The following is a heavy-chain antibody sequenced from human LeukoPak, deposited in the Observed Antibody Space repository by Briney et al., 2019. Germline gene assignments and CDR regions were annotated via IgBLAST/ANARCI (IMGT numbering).Heavy chain of an antibody. D-gene: IGHD3-9*01. V-gene: IGHV3-74*01. CDR3: AKEAVDVRYFDWTYPKGAFDI. CDR1: GFTFSSYW. CDR2: INTDGSST. J-gene: IGHJ3*02. Sequence: PGGSLRLSCAASGFTFSSYWMHWVRQAPGKGLVWVSRINTDGSSTSYADSVKGRFTISRDNSKNTLYLQMNSLRAEDTAVYYCAKEAVDVRYFDWTYPKGAFDIWGQGTMVTASS.